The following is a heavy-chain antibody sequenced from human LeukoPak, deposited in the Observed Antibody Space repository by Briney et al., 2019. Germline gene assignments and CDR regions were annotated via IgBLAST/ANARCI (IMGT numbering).Heavy chain of an antibody. CDR2: IYPGDSDT. D-gene: IGHD3-10*01. J-gene: IGHJ5*02. CDR1: GYSFTSYW. CDR3: ARQSSSYGSGSSA. V-gene: IGHV5-51*01. Sequence: GESLKISCKGSGYSFTSYWIGWVRQMPGEGLEWMGIIYPGDSDTRYSPSFQGQVTISADKSISTAYLQWSSLKASDTAMYYCARQSSSYGSGSSAWGQGTLVTVSS.